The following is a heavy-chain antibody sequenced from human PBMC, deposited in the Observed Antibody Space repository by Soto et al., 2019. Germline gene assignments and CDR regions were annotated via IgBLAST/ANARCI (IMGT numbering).Heavy chain of an antibody. CDR2: VHHSGST. CDR3: ARDLGSGTGWFDP. J-gene: IGHJ5*02. V-gene: IGHV4-30-2*01. CDR1: GGSIISGGYS. Sequence: SETLSLTCTVSGGSIISGGYSWSWIRQPPGKGLEWIGYVHHSGSTHYNPSLKSRVTISVDRSKNQFSLKLSSVTAADTAVYYCARDLGSGTGWFDPWGQGTLLTVSS. D-gene: IGHD3-10*01.